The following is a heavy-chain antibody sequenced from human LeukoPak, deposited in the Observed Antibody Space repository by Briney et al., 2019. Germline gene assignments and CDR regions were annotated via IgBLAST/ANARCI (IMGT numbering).Heavy chain of an antibody. V-gene: IGHV1-46*01. CDR3: ARGVYYYDSSGYFPLYFDY. CDR2: INPSGGST. D-gene: IGHD3-22*01. J-gene: IGHJ4*02. CDR1: GYTFTSYY. Sequence: ASVNVSCKASGYTFTSYYMHWVRQAPGQGLEWMGIINPSGGSTSCAQKFQGRVTMTRDTSTSTVYMELSSLRSEDTAVYYCARGVYYYDSSGYFPLYFDYWGQGTLVTVSS.